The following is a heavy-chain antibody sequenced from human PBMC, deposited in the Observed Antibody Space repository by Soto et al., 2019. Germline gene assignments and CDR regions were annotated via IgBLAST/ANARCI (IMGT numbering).Heavy chain of an antibody. CDR2: INPNSGGT. CDR1: GYTFTVYY. Sequence: ASVKVSCKASGYTFTVYYMHWVRRAPGQGLEWMGWINPNSGGTMYPQKFQGRVTMTWDTSISTAYMALTRLRSDDTAVYYCARDLAKGGGSAGFDYWGQGTLVTVSS. J-gene: IGHJ4*02. CDR3: ARDLAKGGGSAGFDY. V-gene: IGHV1-2*02. D-gene: IGHD1-26*01.